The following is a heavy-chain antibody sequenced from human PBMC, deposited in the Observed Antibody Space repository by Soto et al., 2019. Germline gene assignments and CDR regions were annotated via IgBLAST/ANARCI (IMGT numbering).Heavy chain of an antibody. CDR1: GFTFSSYS. V-gene: IGHV3-48*01. CDR2: ISSSSST. D-gene: IGHD6-13*01. J-gene: IGHJ6*02. Sequence: GSLRLSCAASGFTFSSYSMNWVRQAPGKGLEWVSYISSSSSTYYADSVKGRFTISRDNSKNTLYLQMNSLRAEDTAVYYCARDRGIAAAGYYYYGMDVWGQGTTVTVSS. CDR3: ARDRGIAAAGYYYYGMDV.